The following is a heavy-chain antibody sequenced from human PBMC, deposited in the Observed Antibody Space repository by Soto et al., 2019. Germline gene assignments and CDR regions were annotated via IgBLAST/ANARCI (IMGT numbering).Heavy chain of an antibody. CDR1: GYTFTSYY. J-gene: IGHJ6*02. CDR2: IIPIFGTA. Sequence: SVKVSCKASGYTFTSYYMHWVRQAPGQGLEWMGGIIPIFGTANYAQKFQGRVTITADESTSTAYMELSSLRSEDTAVYYCARDMPDYYDSSAYGMDVWGQGTTVTVSS. CDR3: ARDMPDYYDSSAYGMDV. D-gene: IGHD3-22*01. V-gene: IGHV1-69*13.